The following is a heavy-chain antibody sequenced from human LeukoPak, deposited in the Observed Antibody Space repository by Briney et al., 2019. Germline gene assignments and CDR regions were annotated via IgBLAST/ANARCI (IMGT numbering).Heavy chain of an antibody. J-gene: IGHJ4*02. D-gene: IGHD4-17*01. V-gene: IGHV5-51*01. CDR2: IYPGDSDT. Sequence: GESLKISCQGSGYSFTNYWIGWVRQMPGKGLEWMGIIYPGDSDTRYSPSFQGQVTISADKSINTAYLQWSSLKASDTAMYYCATLNPRYGDYETYYFDYWGQGTLVTVSS. CDR1: GYSFTNYW. CDR3: ATLNPRYGDYETYYFDY.